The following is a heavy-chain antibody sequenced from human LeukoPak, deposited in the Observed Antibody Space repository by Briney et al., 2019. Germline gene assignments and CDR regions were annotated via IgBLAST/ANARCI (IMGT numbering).Heavy chain of an antibody. J-gene: IGHJ4*02. CDR1: GGSISSYY. CDR2: IYYSGST. D-gene: IGHD2-2*01. Sequence: SETLSPTCTVSGGSISSYYWSWIRQPPGKGLEWIGYIYYSGSTNYNPSLKSRVTISVDTSKNQFSLKLSSVTAADTAVYYCARHKQYQLLPFDYWGQGTLVTVSS. V-gene: IGHV4-59*08. CDR3: ARHKQYQLLPFDY.